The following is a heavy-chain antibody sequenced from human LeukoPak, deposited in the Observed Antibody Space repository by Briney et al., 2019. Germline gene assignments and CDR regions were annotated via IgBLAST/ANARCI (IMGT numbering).Heavy chain of an antibody. D-gene: IGHD7-27*01. CDR2: INNDGNLKTDGRDT. CDR3: ARDGDTDTHDWYFDL. Sequence: GGSLRLSCAASGFTLSNYWMIHWVRQVPGKGLQWVSRINNDGNLKTDGRDTGYADSVKGRLTISTDNAKNTLYLQMNSLRAEDTAVYYCARDGDTDTHDWYFDLWGRGTQVTVSS. J-gene: IGHJ2*01. V-gene: IGHV3-74*01. CDR1: GFTLSNYW.